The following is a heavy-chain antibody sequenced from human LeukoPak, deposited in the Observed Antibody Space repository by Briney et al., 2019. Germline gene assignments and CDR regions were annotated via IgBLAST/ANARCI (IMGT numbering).Heavy chain of an antibody. D-gene: IGHD2-2*01. CDR2: TYYRSKWYN. J-gene: IGHJ3*02. CDR3: ARVVQVYCSTTSCYVGAFDI. CDR1: GDTVSSNSAA. Sequence: SQTLSLTCAISGDTVSSNSAAWNWIRQSPSRGLEWLGRTYYRSKWYNDYAVSVKSRITINPDTSKNQFSLQLNSVTPEDTAVYYCARVVQVYCSTTSCYVGAFDIWGQGTMVTDSS. V-gene: IGHV6-1*01.